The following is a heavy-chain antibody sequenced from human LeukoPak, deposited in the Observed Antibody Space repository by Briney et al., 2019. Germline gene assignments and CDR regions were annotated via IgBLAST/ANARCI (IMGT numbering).Heavy chain of an antibody. CDR2: IYPGDSDT. Sequence: SGESLKISCKGSGYSFTSYWIGWVRQMPGKGLEWMGIIYPGDSDTRYSPSFQGQVTISADKSISTAYLQWSSLKASDTAMYYCARQSRDGSKTRGYYFDYWGQGTLVTASS. D-gene: IGHD3-10*01. V-gene: IGHV5-51*01. J-gene: IGHJ4*02. CDR1: GYSFTSYW. CDR3: ARQSRDGSKTRGYYFDY.